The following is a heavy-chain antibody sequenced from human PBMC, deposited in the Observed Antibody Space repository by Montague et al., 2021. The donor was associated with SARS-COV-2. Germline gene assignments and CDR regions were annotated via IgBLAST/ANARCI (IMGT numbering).Heavy chain of an antibody. CDR1: NGSISSYY. CDR2: IYYRGST. Sequence: SETLSLTCSVSNGSISSYYWSWVRQPPGKRLEWIGYIYYRGSTNYNPSLESRVTISVDTSKNQFSLKLMSVTAADAAVYFCAREGLNNWFDPWGQGTLVTVSS. CDR3: AREGLNNWFDP. V-gene: IGHV4-59*01. J-gene: IGHJ5*02.